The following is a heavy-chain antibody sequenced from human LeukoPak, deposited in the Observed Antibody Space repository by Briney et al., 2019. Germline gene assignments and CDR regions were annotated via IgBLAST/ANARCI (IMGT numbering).Heavy chain of an antibody. CDR3: ARGGIAALNWFDP. Sequence: SVKVSCKASGGTFSSYAISWVRQAPGQGLEWMGGIIPIFGTANYAQKFQGGVTITTDESTSTAYMELSSLRSEDTAVYYCARGGIAALNWFDPWGQGTLVTVSS. V-gene: IGHV1-69*05. CDR1: GGTFSSYA. CDR2: IIPIFGTA. J-gene: IGHJ5*02. D-gene: IGHD6-13*01.